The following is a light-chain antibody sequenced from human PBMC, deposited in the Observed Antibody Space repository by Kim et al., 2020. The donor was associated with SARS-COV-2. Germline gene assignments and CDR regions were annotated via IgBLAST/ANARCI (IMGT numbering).Light chain of an antibody. Sequence: ENVLTQSPGTLSLSPGDRATLSCRASQSVSTSYLAWYQHKPGQAPRLLIYGASSRATGIPDRFSGSGSGTDFTLTISRLEPEDFAVYYCQQYGSSVTFGQGTKVDIK. CDR3: QQYGSSVT. CDR2: GAS. J-gene: IGKJ1*01. V-gene: IGKV3-20*01. CDR1: QSVSTSY.